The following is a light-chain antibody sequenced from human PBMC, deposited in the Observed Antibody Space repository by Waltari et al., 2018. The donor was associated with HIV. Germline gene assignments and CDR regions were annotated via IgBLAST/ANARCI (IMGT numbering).Light chain of an antibody. V-gene: IGLV4-69*01. CDR2: VNGDGSP. CDR3: QTWGTDILV. Sequence: QLVLTPSPSASASLGASVNLTCILSSGHSSFAIAWHQQQPEKGPRFLVKVNGDGSPNKGEGVPSRCSGSSSGAERYLTVSGVQSEDEADYYGQTWGTDILVFGGGTKLTVL. CDR1: SGHSSFA. J-gene: IGLJ2*01.